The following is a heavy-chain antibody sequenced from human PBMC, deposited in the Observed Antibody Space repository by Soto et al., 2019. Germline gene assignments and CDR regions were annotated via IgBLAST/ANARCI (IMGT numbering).Heavy chain of an antibody. CDR3: ATSRASCFCFDY. CDR2: IKSNPAGGTV. Sequence: TGGSLRLSCATSGFTFNNAWMNWVRQAPGKGLEWVGRIKSNPAGGTVDYTAPVKGRFTIPRDDSENTLYLQMDSLRPEDTAVYYCATSRASCFCFDYWGQGALVTVSS. CDR1: GFTFNNAW. J-gene: IGHJ4*02. V-gene: IGHV3-15*01. D-gene: IGHD2-2*01.